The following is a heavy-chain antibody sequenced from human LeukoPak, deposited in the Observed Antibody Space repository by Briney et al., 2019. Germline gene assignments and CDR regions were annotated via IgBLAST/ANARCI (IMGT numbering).Heavy chain of an antibody. CDR1: GFAFNSYS. CDR2: ISTSISYI. D-gene: IGHD6-19*01. Sequence: GGSLRLSCAASGFAFNSYSMNWVRQAPGKGLEWVSSISTSISYIYYADSVKGRFTISRDNAKNSLYLQMNGLRAGDTAVYYCARAIFSSGWYLVDYWGQGTLVTASS. J-gene: IGHJ4*02. V-gene: IGHV3-21*01. CDR3: ARAIFSSGWYLVDY.